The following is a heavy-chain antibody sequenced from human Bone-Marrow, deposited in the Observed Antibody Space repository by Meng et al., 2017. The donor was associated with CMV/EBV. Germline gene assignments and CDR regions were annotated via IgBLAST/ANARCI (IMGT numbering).Heavy chain of an antibody. J-gene: IGHJ4*02. Sequence: FSSYMMNWVRQAPGKGLEWVAVISYDGSNKYSADSVKGRFTISRDNSKNTLYLEMNSLRAEDTALYYCARAMGRYCTSTNYWFGFDYWGQGTLVTVSS. V-gene: IGHV3-30-3*01. CDR2: ISYDGSNK. CDR3: ARAMGRYCTSTNYWFGFDY. D-gene: IGHD2/OR15-2a*01. CDR1: FSSYM.